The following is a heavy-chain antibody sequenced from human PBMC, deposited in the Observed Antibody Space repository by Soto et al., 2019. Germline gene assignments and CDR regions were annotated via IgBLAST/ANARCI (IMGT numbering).Heavy chain of an antibody. D-gene: IGHD5-18*01. CDR2: ISPYNGNT. J-gene: IGHJ4*02. V-gene: IGHV1-18*01. CDR1: DKTFLSYG. Sequence: WASVKVSCKASDKTFLSYGISWVRQGPGQGLEWMGWISPYNGNTNYAQKLQGRVTMTTDTSTSTAYMELRSLRSDDTAVYYCATQIDTVMVFRDWGQGTLVTVSS. CDR3: ATQIDTVMVFRD.